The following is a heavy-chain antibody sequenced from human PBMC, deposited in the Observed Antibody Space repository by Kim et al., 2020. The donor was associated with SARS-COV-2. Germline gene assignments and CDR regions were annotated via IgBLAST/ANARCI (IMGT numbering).Heavy chain of an antibody. Sequence: SVRDRFTISRDNSKDTLYLQMNSLRAEDTAVYYCVKDHYYYYESSGYFDYWGQGTLVTVSS. J-gene: IGHJ4*02. CDR3: VKDHYYYYESSGYFDY. D-gene: IGHD3-22*01. V-gene: IGHV3-64D*09.